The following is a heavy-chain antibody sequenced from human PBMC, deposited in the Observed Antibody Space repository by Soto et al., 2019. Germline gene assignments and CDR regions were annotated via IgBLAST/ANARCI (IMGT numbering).Heavy chain of an antibody. D-gene: IGHD4-17*01. CDR3: GIEKSYVTTVIT. Sequence: SETLSLTCTVSGGSISSYYWSWIRQPPGKGLEWIGYIYYSGSTNYNPSLKSRVTISVDTSKNTLYLQMNSLRAEDTAVYYCGIEKSYVTTVITWGQGTLVTVS. CDR1: GGSISSYY. J-gene: IGHJ4*02. V-gene: IGHV4-59*12. CDR2: IYYSGST.